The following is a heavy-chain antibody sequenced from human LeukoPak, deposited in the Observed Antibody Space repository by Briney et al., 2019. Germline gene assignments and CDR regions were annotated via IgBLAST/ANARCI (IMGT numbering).Heavy chain of an antibody. V-gene: IGHV1-18*01. D-gene: IGHD1-26*01. CDR3: ARDIVGVGATSRTFDY. Sequence: ASVKVSCKASGYTFTSYGISWVRQAPGQGLEWMGWISAYNGNTNYAQKLQGRVTMTTDTSTSTAYMELRSLRSDDTAVYYCARDIVGVGATSRTFDYWGQGTLVTVSS. CDR2: ISAYNGNT. CDR1: GYTFTSYG. J-gene: IGHJ4*02.